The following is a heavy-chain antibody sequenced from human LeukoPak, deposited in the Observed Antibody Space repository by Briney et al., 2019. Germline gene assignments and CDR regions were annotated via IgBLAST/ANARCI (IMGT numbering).Heavy chain of an antibody. Sequence: GGSLRLSCAASGFTFSSYWMSWVRQAPGKGLEWVANIKQDGSEKYYVDSVKGRFTISRDNSKNMLYLQMNSLRAEDTAVYYCAGETLYSSSWYYYYGMDVWGQGTTVTVSS. J-gene: IGHJ6*02. CDR2: IKQDGSEK. CDR1: GFTFSSYW. V-gene: IGHV3-7*03. CDR3: AGETLYSSSWYYYYGMDV. D-gene: IGHD6-13*01.